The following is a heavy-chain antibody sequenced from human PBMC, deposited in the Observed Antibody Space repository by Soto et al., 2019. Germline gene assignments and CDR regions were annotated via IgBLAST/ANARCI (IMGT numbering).Heavy chain of an antibody. D-gene: IGHD3-9*01. CDR2: IKRKTDGGTT. CDR3: TTDVVSVLRYFDWFLDY. Sequence: GGSRRLSCAASGFTFSNAWMNWVRQAPGKGLEWVGRIKRKTDGGTTDYAAPVKGRFTISRNDSKNTLYLQMNSLKTEDTAVYYCTTDVVSVLRYFDWFLDYRGQGTQVTVSS. J-gene: IGHJ4*02. CDR1: GFTFSNAW. V-gene: IGHV3-15*01.